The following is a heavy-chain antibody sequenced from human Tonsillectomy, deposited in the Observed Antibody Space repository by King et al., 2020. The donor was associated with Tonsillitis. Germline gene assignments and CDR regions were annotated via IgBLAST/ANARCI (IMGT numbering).Heavy chain of an antibody. V-gene: IGHV4-39*01. CDR2: FNYSGTT. D-gene: IGHD1-14*01. J-gene: IGHJ3*02. Sequence: MQLQESGPGLVKPSETLSLTCTVSGGSITSTSYYWGWFRQPPGKGLEWIGSFNYSGTTYSNPSLKSRVTISVDTSKNQFSLKLSSVTAADTAVYYCACPRTSIGLRNAFNIWGRGTMVTVSS. CDR1: GGSITSTSYY. CDR3: ACPRTSIGLRNAFNI.